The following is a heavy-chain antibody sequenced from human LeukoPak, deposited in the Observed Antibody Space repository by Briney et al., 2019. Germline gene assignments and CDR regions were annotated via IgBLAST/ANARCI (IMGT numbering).Heavy chain of an antibody. CDR3: AREVLRFLEWSEYNWFDP. V-gene: IGHV1-69*04. J-gene: IGHJ5*02. D-gene: IGHD3-3*01. Sequence: GSLVKVSCKASGGTFSSYAISWVRQAPGQGLEWMGRIIPILGIANYAQKFQGRVTITADKSTSTAYMELSSLRSEDTAVYYCAREVLRFLEWSEYNWFDPWGQGTLVTVSS. CDR2: IIPILGIA. CDR1: GGTFSSYA.